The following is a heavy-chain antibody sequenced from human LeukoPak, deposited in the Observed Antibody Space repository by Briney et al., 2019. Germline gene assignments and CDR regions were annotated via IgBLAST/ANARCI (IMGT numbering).Heavy chain of an antibody. CDR3: ARDLTGNNWFDP. V-gene: IGHV3-23*01. CDR1: GFTFSTYG. J-gene: IGHJ5*02. CDR2: ISSGGST. D-gene: IGHD7-27*01. Sequence: GGTLRLSCAASGFTFSTYGMSWVRQAPGKGLEWVSGISSGGSTDYADSVKGRFTISRDNSKNTLYLQMNSLRAEDTAVYYCARDLTGNNWFDPWGQGTLVTVSS.